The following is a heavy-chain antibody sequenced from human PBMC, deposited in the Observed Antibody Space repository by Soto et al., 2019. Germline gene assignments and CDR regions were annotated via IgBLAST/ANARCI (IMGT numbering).Heavy chain of an antibody. V-gene: IGHV4-4*02. CDR2: IYHSGST. Sequence: QVQLQESGPGLVKQSGTLSLTCAVSGGSISSSNWWSWVRQPPGKGLEWIGEIYHSGSTNYTPSLKSRVTLSVDKAKNQFSLKLSSVNHADTGVYYGAGVELGLFDYWGQGTLVTVST. D-gene: IGHD1-26*01. CDR3: AGVELGLFDY. J-gene: IGHJ4*02. CDR1: GGSISSSNW.